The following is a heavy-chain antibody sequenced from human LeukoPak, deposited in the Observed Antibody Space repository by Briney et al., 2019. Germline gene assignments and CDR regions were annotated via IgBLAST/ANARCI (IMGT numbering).Heavy chain of an antibody. CDR2: IYYSGST. D-gene: IGHD3-22*01. CDR1: GGSISSGGYY. Sequence: SQTLSLTCTVSGGSISSGGYYWSWIRQHPGKGLEWIGYIYYSGSTFYNPSLKRRVAISVDTSKNQFSLKLSSVTAADTAVYYCARTPYYYDSSGYSYYYYGMDVWGQGTTVTVSS. CDR3: ARTPYYYDSSGYSYYYYGMDV. J-gene: IGHJ6*02. V-gene: IGHV4-31*03.